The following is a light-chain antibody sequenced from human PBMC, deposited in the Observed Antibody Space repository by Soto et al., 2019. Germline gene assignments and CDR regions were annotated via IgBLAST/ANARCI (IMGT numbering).Light chain of an antibody. CDR2: EVS. V-gene: IGLV2-14*01. Sequence: QSVLTQPASVSGSPGQSSTISCTGTSSDVGGYNYVSWYQQHPGKAPKLMIYEVSNRPSGVSNRFSGSKSGYTASLTISGLQAEDEADYYCSSYTSSSTRVFGGATKLTVL. CDR1: SSDVGGYNY. CDR3: SSYTSSSTRV. J-gene: IGLJ3*02.